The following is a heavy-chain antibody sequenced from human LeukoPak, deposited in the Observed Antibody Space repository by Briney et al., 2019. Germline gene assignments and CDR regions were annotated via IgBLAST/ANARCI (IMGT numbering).Heavy chain of an antibody. V-gene: IGHV3-64*04. Sequence: GGSLRLSCSVSGFSFSSYVLHWVRQAPGKGLESVSGISQNGDNTYYADSVKGRFTISKDNSENTLYLQMNSLRAEDTAVYYCARSEMATVLYYFDYWGQGTLVTVSS. CDR2: ISQNGDNT. J-gene: IGHJ4*02. D-gene: IGHD5-24*01. CDR1: GFSFSSYV. CDR3: ARSEMATVLYYFDY.